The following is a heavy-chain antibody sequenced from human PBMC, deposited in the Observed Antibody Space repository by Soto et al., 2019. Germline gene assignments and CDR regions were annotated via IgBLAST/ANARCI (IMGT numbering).Heavy chain of an antibody. Sequence: QVQLVESGGGVVQPGRSLRLSCAASGFTFSSYGMHWVRQAPGKGLEWVAVISYDGSNKYYADSVKGRFTISRDNSKNPLYLQMNSLRAEDTAVYYCAKGLSYYGDFDPYFDYWGQGTLVTVSS. D-gene: IGHD4-17*01. CDR3: AKGLSYYGDFDPYFDY. V-gene: IGHV3-30*18. CDR1: GFTFSSYG. J-gene: IGHJ4*02. CDR2: ISYDGSNK.